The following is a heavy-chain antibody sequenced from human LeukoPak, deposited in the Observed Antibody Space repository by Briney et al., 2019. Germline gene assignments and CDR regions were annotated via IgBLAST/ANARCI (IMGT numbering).Heavy chain of an antibody. J-gene: IGHJ4*02. CDR2: IYFSGST. Sequence: SETLSLTCTVSGASISNDDYYWSWIRQSPGNGLEWIGCIYFSGSTSYNPSLARRLTMSLDTSKNQFSLKLTSVTAADKAVYYCAGGVDSRKMAYWGQGTLVTVSS. V-gene: IGHV4-31*03. D-gene: IGHD3-16*01. CDR3: AGGVDSRKMAY. CDR1: GASISNDDYY.